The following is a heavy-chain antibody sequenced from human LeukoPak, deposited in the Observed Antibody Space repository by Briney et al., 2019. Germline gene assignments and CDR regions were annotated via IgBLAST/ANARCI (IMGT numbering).Heavy chain of an antibody. D-gene: IGHD6-13*01. J-gene: IGHJ4*02. CDR2: ISSSSSTI. V-gene: IGHV3-48*04. CDR1: GSTFSSYS. Sequence: GGSLRLSCAASGSTFSSYSMNWVRQAPGKGLEWVSYISSSSSTIYYADSVKGRFTISRDNAKNSLYLQMNSLRAEDTAVYYCASGIGSYSSSRTADYWGQGTLVTVSS. CDR3: ASGIGSYSSSRTADY.